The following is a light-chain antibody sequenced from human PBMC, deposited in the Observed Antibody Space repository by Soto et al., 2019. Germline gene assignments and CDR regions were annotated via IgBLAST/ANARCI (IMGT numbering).Light chain of an antibody. CDR3: QQRSNWPLP. Sequence: GLTQSPATLSLSPGERATLSCRASQSVSSYLAWFQQRPGQPPRLLIHDASSRATGIPARFSGSGSGTDFTLTISSLEPEDFALYYCQQRSNWPLPFGGGTKVDIK. J-gene: IGKJ4*01. CDR1: QSVSSY. V-gene: IGKV3-11*01. CDR2: DAS.